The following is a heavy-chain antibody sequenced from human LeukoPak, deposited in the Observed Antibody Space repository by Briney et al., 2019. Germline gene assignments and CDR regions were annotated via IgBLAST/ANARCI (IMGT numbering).Heavy chain of an antibody. CDR3: ARDQYYYDSSGPGAFDI. Sequence: PGGSLRLSCAASGFTFSSYAMHWVRQAPGKGLEWVAVISYDGSNKYYADSVKGRFTISRDNSKNTLYLQMNSLRAEDTAAYYCARDQYYYDSSGPGAFDIWGQGTMVTVSS. D-gene: IGHD3-22*01. J-gene: IGHJ3*02. V-gene: IGHV3-30-3*01. CDR2: ISYDGSNK. CDR1: GFTFSSYA.